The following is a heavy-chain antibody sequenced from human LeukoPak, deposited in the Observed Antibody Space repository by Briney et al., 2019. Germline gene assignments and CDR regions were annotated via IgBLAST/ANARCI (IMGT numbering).Heavy chain of an antibody. V-gene: IGHV3-30*04. J-gene: IGHJ6*03. CDR2: VAYDGSSK. D-gene: IGHD1-1*01. Sequence: GGSLRLSCAASGFTFSDYALHWVRQVPGKGLEWVAFVAYDGSSKYYRDSVRGRFIISRDYSRNALYLQMNSLRGDDTAVYYCVRDGVTRRYNMYFYMDVWGKGTTVTVSS. CDR1: GFTFSDYA. CDR3: VRDGVTRRYNMYFYMDV.